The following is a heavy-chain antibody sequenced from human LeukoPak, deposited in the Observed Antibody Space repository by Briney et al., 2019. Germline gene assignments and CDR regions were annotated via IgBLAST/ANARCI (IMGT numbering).Heavy chain of an antibody. D-gene: IGHD5-24*01. J-gene: IGHJ4*02. CDR3: ARTPPDGYNRYYFDY. Sequence: SVKVSCKASGGTFSSYAISWVRQAPRQGLEWMGRIIPIFGTANYAQKFQGRVTITTDESTSTAYMELSSLRSEDTAVYYCARTPPDGYNRYYFDYWGQGTLVTVSS. CDR1: GGTFSSYA. CDR2: IIPIFGTA. V-gene: IGHV1-69*05.